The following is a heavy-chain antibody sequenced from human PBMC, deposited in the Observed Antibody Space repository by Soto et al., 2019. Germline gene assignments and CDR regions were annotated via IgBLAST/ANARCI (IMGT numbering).Heavy chain of an antibody. J-gene: IGHJ4*02. D-gene: IGHD6-19*01. CDR2: IYYSGST. CDR1: GGSISSSSYY. CDR3: ARHGANSGWSPIDY. Sequence: QLQLQESGPGLVKPSETLSLTCTVSGGSISSSSYYWGWIRQPPGKGLEWIGSIYYSGSTYYNPSLKRRVTICVDTSKNQFSLKLSSVTAADTAVYYCARHGANSGWSPIDYWGQGTLITVSS. V-gene: IGHV4-39*01.